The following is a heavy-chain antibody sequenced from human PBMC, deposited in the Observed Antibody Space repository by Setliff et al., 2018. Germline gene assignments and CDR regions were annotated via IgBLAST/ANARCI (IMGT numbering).Heavy chain of an antibody. V-gene: IGHV4-39*07. Sequence: ASETLSLTCTVSGGSISSSSYYWGWIRQPPGKGLEWSGSIYYSGSTYYNPSLESRVTISIDKPNKQFSLEQRSLTAADTAPYYCARGGGYGSGGSFHNAPFDYWGQGMLVTVSS. CDR1: GGSISSSSYY. J-gene: IGHJ4*02. CDR2: IYYSGST. CDR3: ARGGGYGSGGSFHNAPFDY. D-gene: IGHD3-10*01.